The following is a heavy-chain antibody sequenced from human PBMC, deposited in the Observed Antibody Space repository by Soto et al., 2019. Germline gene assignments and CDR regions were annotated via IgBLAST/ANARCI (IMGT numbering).Heavy chain of an antibody. J-gene: IGHJ3*01. V-gene: IGHV4-31*03. Sequence: SETLSLTCTVSGVSISSGGYYWSWIRQHPGKGLEWIGYIYYSGSTYYNPSLKSRVTISVDTAKNQFSLKLSSVTAEDTAVYYSARGYGAGSPVALDVWGQGTMVTVSS. CDR3: ARGYGAGSPVALDV. CDR1: GVSISSGGYY. CDR2: IYYSGST. D-gene: IGHD3-10*01.